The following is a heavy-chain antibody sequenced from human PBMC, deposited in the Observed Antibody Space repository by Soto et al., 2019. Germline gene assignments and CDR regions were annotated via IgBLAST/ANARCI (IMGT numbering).Heavy chain of an antibody. CDR3: ARSNYYDFAAYFDY. D-gene: IGHD3-3*01. CDR2: IYYSGST. V-gene: IGHV4-59*08. J-gene: IGHJ4*02. CDR1: GGSISSYY. Sequence: SETLSLTCTVSGGSISSYYWSWIRQPPGKGLEWIGYIYYSGSTNYNPSLKSRVTISVDTSKNQFSLKLSSVTAADTAVYYCARSNYYDFAAYFDYWGQGTLVTVSS.